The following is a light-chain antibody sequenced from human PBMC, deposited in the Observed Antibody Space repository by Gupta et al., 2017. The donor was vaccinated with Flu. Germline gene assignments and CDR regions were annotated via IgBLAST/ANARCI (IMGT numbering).Light chain of an antibody. J-gene: IGKJ2*01. CDR2: GAT. Sequence: PSSLSASVGDRVTISCRASESISIYLNWYQHKVGKAPKLLIYGATSLQSGVPSRFSGSGSVTDFTLTITSLQPEDFATYYCQQGDGTPYTFGQGTKLDIK. V-gene: IGKV1-39*01. CDR3: QQGDGTPYT. CDR1: ESISIY.